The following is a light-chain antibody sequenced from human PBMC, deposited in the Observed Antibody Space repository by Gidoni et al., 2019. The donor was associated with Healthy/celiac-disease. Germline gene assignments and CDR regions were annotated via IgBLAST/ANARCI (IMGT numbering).Light chain of an antibody. Sequence: DIVMTQSPDSLAVSLGERATINCKSSQSVLYSSNNKNYLAWYQQKPGQPPKLLIYWASTRESGVPDRFSGSGSGTDFTLTISSLQAEDVAVYYCQQYYSTIFTFGPRTKVDIK. CDR3: QQYYSTIFT. J-gene: IGKJ3*01. V-gene: IGKV4-1*01. CDR1: QSVLYSSNNKNY. CDR2: WAS.